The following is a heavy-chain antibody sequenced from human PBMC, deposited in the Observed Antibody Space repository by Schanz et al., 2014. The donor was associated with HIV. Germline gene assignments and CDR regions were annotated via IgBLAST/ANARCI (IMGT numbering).Heavy chain of an antibody. CDR1: GYSFTSYF. V-gene: IGHV1-46*01. J-gene: IGHJ6*02. CDR3: ARERMATGGVEV. CDR2: INTSGGGT. D-gene: IGHD2-15*01. Sequence: QLVQSGAEVKKPGASVRVSCKASGYSFTSYFIHWVRQAPGQGLEWLGVINTSGGGTSDELQGRVAFMRAAATTTVYMNLPNTRFADSGVYYSARERMATGGVEVWGPGTGVTVSS.